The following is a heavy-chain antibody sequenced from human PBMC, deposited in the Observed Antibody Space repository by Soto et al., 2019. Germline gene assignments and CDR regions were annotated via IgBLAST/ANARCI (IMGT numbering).Heavy chain of an antibody. CDR3: TTDSYSTIIIVRFDY. CDR1: GFTFSNAW. D-gene: IGHD3-22*01. Sequence: GGSLRLSCAASGFTFSNAWINWVRQAPGKGLEWVGRIKSKTDGGTTDYAEPVKGRFAISRDDSNNMVYLQMNSLKIEGTAVYYCTTDSYSTIIIVRFDYWGHGTLVTVSS. V-gene: IGHV3-15*07. CDR2: IKSKTDGGTT. J-gene: IGHJ4*01.